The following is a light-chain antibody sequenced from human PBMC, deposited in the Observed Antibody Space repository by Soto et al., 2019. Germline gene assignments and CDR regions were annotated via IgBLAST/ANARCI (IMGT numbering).Light chain of an antibody. J-gene: IGLJ2*01. Sequence: QPVLTQPPSASGTPGQRVTISCSGSSSNIGSNYVYWYQQLPGTAPKLLIYRNNQRPSGVPDRFSGSKSGPSASLAISGRRSEDEADYYCAAWDDSLSGHVVFGGGTKLTVL. V-gene: IGLV1-47*01. CDR3: AAWDDSLSGHVV. CDR2: RNN. CDR1: SSNIGSNY.